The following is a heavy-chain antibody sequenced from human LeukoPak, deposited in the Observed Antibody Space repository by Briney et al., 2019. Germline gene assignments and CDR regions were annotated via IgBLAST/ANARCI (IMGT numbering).Heavy chain of an antibody. Sequence: GGSLRLSCAASGFTINNYAMNWVRQAPGKGLEWVSSISGGGETTYNADTAKVRFTISRDKSQNTLYLQMNSLRADDTAVYYCASDYADYVGYFFFDYWGQGTLVTVSS. V-gene: IGHV3-23*01. CDR3: ASDYADYVGYFFFDY. J-gene: IGHJ4*02. D-gene: IGHD4-17*01. CDR1: GFTINNYA. CDR2: ISGGGETT.